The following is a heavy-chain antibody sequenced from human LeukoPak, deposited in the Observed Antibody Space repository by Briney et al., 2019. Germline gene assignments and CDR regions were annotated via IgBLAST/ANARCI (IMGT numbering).Heavy chain of an antibody. V-gene: IGHV3-11*01. Sequence: GGSLRLSCAASGFTFSDYYMSWIRQAPGKGLEWVSYISSSGSTIYYADSVKGRFTISRDNAKNSLYLQMNSLRAEDTALYYCARGAYYYGSGSKDYYYYMDVWGKGTTVTVSS. J-gene: IGHJ6*03. CDR1: GFTFSDYY. CDR2: ISSSGSTI. CDR3: ARGAYYYGSGSKDYYYYMDV. D-gene: IGHD3-10*01.